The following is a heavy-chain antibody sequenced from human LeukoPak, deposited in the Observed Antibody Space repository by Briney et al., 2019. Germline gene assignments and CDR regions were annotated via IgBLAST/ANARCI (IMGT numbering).Heavy chain of an antibody. CDR2: ISGSGGNT. CDR3: ARNWNLDY. CDR1: GFTFSIYA. Sequence: GGSLRLSCAASGFTFSIYAMSWVRQAPGKGLECISVISGSGGNTYYADSVKGRFTISRDNSKNTLYLQIHSLRAEDTALYYCARNWNLDYWGQGTLVTVSS. J-gene: IGHJ4*02. D-gene: IGHD1-1*01. V-gene: IGHV3-23*01.